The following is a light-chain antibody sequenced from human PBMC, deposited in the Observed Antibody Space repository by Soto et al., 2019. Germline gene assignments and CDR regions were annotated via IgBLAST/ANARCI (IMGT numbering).Light chain of an antibody. V-gene: IGLV2-14*01. J-gene: IGLJ1*01. CDR2: HAT. CDR3: CSYTTSNTFV. CDR1: SNDVGAYNY. Sequence: SALAQPASLSGSLGTAGTISCRGNSNDVGAYNYVSWYQQYPGKAPKLMIYHATDRPSGVSNRFSGSKSGNTASLTISGLQAEDEADYYCCSYTTSNTFVFGTGTKVTVL.